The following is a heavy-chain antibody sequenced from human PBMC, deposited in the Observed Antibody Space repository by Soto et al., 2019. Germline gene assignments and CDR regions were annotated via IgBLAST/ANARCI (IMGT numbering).Heavy chain of an antibody. Sequence: GGSLRLSCAASGFTFGSYAMGWVRQAPGKGLEWVSSISSSSSYIYYADSVKGRFTISRDNAKNSLYLQMNSLRAEDTAVYYCASRSMKRASTVTHPHHWGQGTLVTVSS. CDR1: GFTFGSYA. CDR2: ISSSSSYI. V-gene: IGHV3-21*01. CDR3: ASRSMKRASTVTHPHH. J-gene: IGHJ4*02. D-gene: IGHD4-17*01.